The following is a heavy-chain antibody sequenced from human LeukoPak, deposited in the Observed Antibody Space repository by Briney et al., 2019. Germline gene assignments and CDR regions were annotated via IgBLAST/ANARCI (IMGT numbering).Heavy chain of an antibody. Sequence: GGSLRLSCAVSGFTFSSYWMSWVRQAPGKGLEWVANIKEDGSKKNYVDSVKGRFTISRDNAKNSLYLQMNSLRAEDTAVYYCATPPDYYDTSGYHQGGDWGQGTLVTVSS. CDR2: IKEDGSKK. V-gene: IGHV3-7*03. CDR3: ATPPDYYDTSGYHQGGD. D-gene: IGHD3-22*01. CDR1: GFTFSSYW. J-gene: IGHJ4*02.